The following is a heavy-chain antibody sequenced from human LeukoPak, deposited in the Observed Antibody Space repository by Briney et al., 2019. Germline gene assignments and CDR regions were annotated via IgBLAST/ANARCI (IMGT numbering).Heavy chain of an antibody. D-gene: IGHD3-22*01. CDR1: GFTFSSYW. J-gene: IGHJ3*02. Sequence: PGGSLRLSCAASGFTFSSYWMSWVRQAPGKGLEWVANIKQDGSEKYYVDSVKGRFTISRDNAKNSLYLQMNSLRAEDTAVYYCARGITMIVVAYGAFDIWGQGTMVTVSS. V-gene: IGHV3-7*01. CDR3: ARGITMIVVAYGAFDI. CDR2: IKQDGSEK.